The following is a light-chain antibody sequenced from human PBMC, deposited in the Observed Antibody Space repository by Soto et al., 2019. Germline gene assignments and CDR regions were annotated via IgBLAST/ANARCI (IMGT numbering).Light chain of an antibody. CDR1: QSVGNN. Sequence: EIVLTQSPATLSVSPGERATLSCRASQSVGNNFAWYQQKPGQAPRLLIFATSTRATGVPVRFSGSGSGTEFTLTISSLQSEDFAVYYCQQYGDWPLTFGGGAKVEIE. CDR2: ATS. J-gene: IGKJ4*01. CDR3: QQYGDWPLT. V-gene: IGKV3-15*01.